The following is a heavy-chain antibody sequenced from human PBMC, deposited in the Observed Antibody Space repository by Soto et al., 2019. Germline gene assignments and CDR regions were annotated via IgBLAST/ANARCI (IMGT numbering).Heavy chain of an antibody. J-gene: IGHJ4*02. CDR3: AKALVGEVGATDY. CDR2: ISYDGSNK. Sequence: GGSLRLSCAASGFTFSSYAMHWVRQAPGKGLEWVAVISYDGSNKYYADSVKGRFTISRDNSKNTLYLQMNSLGAEDAALYYCAKALVGEVGATDYWGQGTLVTVSS. CDR1: GFTFSSYA. D-gene: IGHD1-26*01. V-gene: IGHV3-30-3*01.